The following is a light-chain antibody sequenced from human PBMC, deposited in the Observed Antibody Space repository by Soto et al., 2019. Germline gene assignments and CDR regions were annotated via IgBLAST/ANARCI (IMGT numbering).Light chain of an antibody. CDR1: QNVRSD. Sequence: EVVMTQSPXTLSVSPGERATLSCRASQNVRSDLAWYLQKPGQAPRLLIYGASSRATGIPARFSGSGSGTEFSLTISSLQSEDFAVYYCQQYNNWPLTFGGGTKVEIK. CDR2: GAS. J-gene: IGKJ4*01. V-gene: IGKV3-15*01. CDR3: QQYNNWPLT.